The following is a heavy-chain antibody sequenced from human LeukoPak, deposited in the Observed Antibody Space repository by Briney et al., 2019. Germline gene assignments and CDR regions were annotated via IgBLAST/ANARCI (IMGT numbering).Heavy chain of an antibody. CDR1: GFTFSSYA. CDR3: ARDGYCDSITCFDY. Sequence: GGSLRLSCAASGFTFSSYAMNWVRQAPGKGLEWVSSISGGSAYIYYADSLKGRFTISRDNTKNSVYLQMNGLRAEDTAIYYCARDGYCDSITCFDYWGQGTLVTVSS. D-gene: IGHD3-22*01. V-gene: IGHV3-21*01. J-gene: IGHJ4*02. CDR2: ISGGSAYI.